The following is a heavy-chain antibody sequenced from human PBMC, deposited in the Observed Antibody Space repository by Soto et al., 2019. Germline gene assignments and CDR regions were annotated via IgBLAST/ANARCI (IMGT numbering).Heavy chain of an antibody. V-gene: IGHV4-59*01. D-gene: IGHD3-10*01. CDR3: ARVSGIYYYGMDV. CDR2: IYHSGSI. Sequence: SETLSLTCTVSGGSISSSYWSWIRQPPGKGLEYIGYIYHSGSINYKPSLKSRVTISLDTSKNHFSLKLSSVTAADTAVYYCARVSGIYYYGMDVSGQGTKVTVSS. CDR1: GGSISSSY. J-gene: IGHJ6*02.